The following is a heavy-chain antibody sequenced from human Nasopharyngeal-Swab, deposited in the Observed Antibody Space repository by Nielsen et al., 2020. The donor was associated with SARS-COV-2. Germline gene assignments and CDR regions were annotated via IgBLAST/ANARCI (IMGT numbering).Heavy chain of an antibody. V-gene: IGHV4-34*01. CDR2: INHSGST. D-gene: IGHD3-16*01. CDR1: GGSFSGYY. J-gene: IGHJ6*02. Sequence: SETLSLTCAVYGGSFSGYYWSWIRQPPGKGLEWIGEINHSGSTNYNPSLKSRVTISVDTSKNQFSLKLSSVTAADTAVYYWARGFGDTSGTSHYYYYGMDVWGQGTTVTVSS. CDR3: ARGFGDTSGTSHYYYYGMDV.